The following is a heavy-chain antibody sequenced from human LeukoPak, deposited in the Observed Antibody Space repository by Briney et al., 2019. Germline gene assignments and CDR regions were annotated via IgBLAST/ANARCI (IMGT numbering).Heavy chain of an antibody. J-gene: IGHJ4*02. V-gene: IGHV3-30*18. CDR2: ISYDGSNK. CDR3: AKDLTSSSPQ. CDR1: GFTFSSYG. D-gene: IGHD6-6*01. Sequence: PGRSLRLYCAASGFTFSSYGMHWVRQAPGKGLEWVAVISYDGSNKYYADSVKGRFTISRDNSKNTLYLQMNSLRAEDTAVYYCAKDLTSSSPQWGQGTLVTVSS.